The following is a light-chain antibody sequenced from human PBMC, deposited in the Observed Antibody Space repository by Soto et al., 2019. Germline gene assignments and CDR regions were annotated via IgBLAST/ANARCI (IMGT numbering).Light chain of an antibody. CDR1: QSVSSSY. V-gene: IGKV3-20*01. Sequence: EIMLTQSPATLSLFTGERATLSCRASQSVSSSYLAWYQQKPGQAPRLLIYGASSRATGIPDRFSGSGSGTDFTLTISRLEPEDFAVYYCQQYGSSPLTFGGGTKVDIK. CDR2: GAS. J-gene: IGKJ4*01. CDR3: QQYGSSPLT.